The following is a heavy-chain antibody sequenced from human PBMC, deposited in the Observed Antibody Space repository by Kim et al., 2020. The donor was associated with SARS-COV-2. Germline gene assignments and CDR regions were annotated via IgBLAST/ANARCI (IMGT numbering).Heavy chain of an antibody. Sequence: PAFQGQVTLSADTSISAAYMQWSSLKASDTAMYYCARHSGRAIDPQFDYWGQGTLVTVSS. D-gene: IGHD3-10*01. V-gene: IGHV5-51*01. J-gene: IGHJ4*02. CDR3: ARHSGRAIDPQFDY.